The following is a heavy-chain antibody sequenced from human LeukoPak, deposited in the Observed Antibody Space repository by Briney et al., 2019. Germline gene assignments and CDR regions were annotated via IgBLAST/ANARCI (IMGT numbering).Heavy chain of an antibody. J-gene: IGHJ5*02. Sequence: ASVKVSRKASGYTFTDYYMHWVRQAPGQGLEWMGWINPNSGGTNYAQKFQGRVTMTRDTSISTAYMELGRPRSDDTAVYYCARGGYCIGTNCYIMSWFDPWGQGTLVTVSS. CDR1: GYTFTDYY. CDR2: INPNSGGT. CDR3: ARGGYCIGTNCYIMSWFDP. D-gene: IGHD2-2*02. V-gene: IGHV1-2*02.